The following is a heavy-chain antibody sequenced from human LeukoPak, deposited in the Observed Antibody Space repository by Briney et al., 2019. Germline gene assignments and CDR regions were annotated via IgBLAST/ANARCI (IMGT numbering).Heavy chain of an antibody. J-gene: IGHJ4*02. D-gene: IGHD5-12*01. CDR3: ARQVGYDWPSPGVIFDY. CDR2: IYPDDPET. CDR1: GYSFTSYS. Sequence: VESLNLSCKGSGYSFTSYSIGAVRQMPGKGLEWMGIIYPDDPETRYRTPCKGQVTISADESISTAYLQRSSLKASDTAMYYCARQVGYDWPSPGVIFDYWGQGTLVTASS. V-gene: IGHV5-51*01.